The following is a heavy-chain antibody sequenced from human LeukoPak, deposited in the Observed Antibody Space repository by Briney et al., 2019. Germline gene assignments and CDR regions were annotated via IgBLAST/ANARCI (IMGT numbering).Heavy chain of an antibody. J-gene: IGHJ4*02. V-gene: IGHV1-69*02. D-gene: IGHD6-13*01. CDR3: AVGGSSWYYFDY. Sequence: ASVKVSCKASGGTFSSYTISWVRQAPGQGLEWTGRIIPILGIANYAQKFQGRVTITADKSTSTAYMELSSLRSEDTAVYYCAVGGSSWYYFDYWGQGTLVTVSS. CDR1: GGTFSSYT. CDR2: IIPILGIA.